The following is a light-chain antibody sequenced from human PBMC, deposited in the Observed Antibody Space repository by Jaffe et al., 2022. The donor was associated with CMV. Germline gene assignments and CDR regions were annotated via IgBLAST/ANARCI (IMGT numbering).Light chain of an antibody. CDR1: QTVSTY. CDR2: GAS. Sequence: EIVLTQSPGTLSLSPGERATLSCRASQTVSTYLAWYQRKPGQAPRLLIYGASITATGIPDRFSGSGSGTDFTLTISRLEPEDFAVYYCQQYGSSLETFGQGTKVEIK. J-gene: IGKJ1*01. CDR3: QQYGSSLET. V-gene: IGKV3-20*01.